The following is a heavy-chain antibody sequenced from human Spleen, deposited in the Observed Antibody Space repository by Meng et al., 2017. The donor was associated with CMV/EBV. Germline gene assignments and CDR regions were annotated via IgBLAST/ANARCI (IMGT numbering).Heavy chain of an antibody. CDR1: GHSFTKYA. Sequence: SCKASGHSFTKYAMHWVRQAPGQRPEWMGWINGDNGYTEYPQRFQGRVSLTRDTSASTVYLEVSSLTYEDTALYYCARDRMTVLDNWGQGTLVTVSS. D-gene: IGHD2-21*02. J-gene: IGHJ4*02. CDR2: INGDNGYT. CDR3: ARDRMTVLDN. V-gene: IGHV1-3*01.